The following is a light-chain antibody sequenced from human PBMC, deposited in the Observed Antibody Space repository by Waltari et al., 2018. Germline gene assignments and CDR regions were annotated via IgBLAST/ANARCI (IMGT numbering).Light chain of an antibody. CDR1: QSVSTYY. V-gene: IGKV3-20*01. CDR2: GAS. J-gene: IGKJ4*01. Sequence: EIVLTQSPGTLSLSPGERATLSCRASQSVSTYYLAWYQHKPGQAPRLVIYGASTRAAGSPDRFSGSGSWTDFTLTISGLEPEDFAVYYCQQYGTSPPLTFGGGTKVEIK. CDR3: QQYGTSPPLT.